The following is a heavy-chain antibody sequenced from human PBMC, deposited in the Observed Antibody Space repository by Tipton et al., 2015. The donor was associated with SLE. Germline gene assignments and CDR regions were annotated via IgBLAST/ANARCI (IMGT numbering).Heavy chain of an antibody. CDR2: IYTSGST. V-gene: IGHV4-61*09. J-gene: IGHJ6*03. CDR1: GGSISSSSYY. D-gene: IGHD6-13*01. Sequence: TLSLTCTVSGGSISSSSYYWSWIRQPAGKGLEWIGHIYTSGSTNYNPSLKSRVTISVDTSKNQFSLKLSSVTAADTAVYYCARRAIQQQRRGYMDVWGKGTTVTVSS. CDR3: ARRAIQQQRRGYMDV.